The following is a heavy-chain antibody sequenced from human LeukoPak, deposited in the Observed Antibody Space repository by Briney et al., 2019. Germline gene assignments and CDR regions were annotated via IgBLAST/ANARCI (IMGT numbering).Heavy chain of an antibody. CDR2: IFGSGGSP. J-gene: IGHJ4*02. CDR1: GFTFGSHA. D-gene: IGHD5-18*01. Sequence: GGSLRLSCEASGFTFGSHAMYWVRQAPGKGLEWVAGIFGSGGSPHYADPVKGRFTISRDNSRDTVYLQINSLRAEDTTVYYCGKTTVGYSSGQKPAWPVDYWGQGTLVTVSS. V-gene: IGHV3-23*01. CDR3: GKTTVGYSSGQKPAWPVDY.